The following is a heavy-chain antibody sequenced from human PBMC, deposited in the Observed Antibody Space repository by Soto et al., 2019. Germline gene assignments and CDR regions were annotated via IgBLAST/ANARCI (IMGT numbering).Heavy chain of an antibody. CDR3: ARIRHYYDSSGYYSYFDS. J-gene: IGHJ4*01. D-gene: IGHD3-22*01. Sequence: AFEMLCLSYTVAGGYIIIGGDCLIWISKPPGKCLEWIGYIYYSGSTYYNPSLKSRVTISVDTSKNQFSLKLSSVTAADTAVYYCARIRHYYDSSGYYSYFDSWGHGILVTVS. CDR1: GGYIIIGGDC. V-gene: IGHV4-30-4*01. CDR2: IYYSGST.